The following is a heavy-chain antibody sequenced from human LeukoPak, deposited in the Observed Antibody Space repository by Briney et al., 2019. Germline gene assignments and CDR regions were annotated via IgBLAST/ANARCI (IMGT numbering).Heavy chain of an antibody. J-gene: IGHJ4*02. Sequence: PSETLSLTCTVSGGSISSGSCYWSWIRQPAGKGLEWIGRIYTSGSTNYNPPLKSRVTMSVDTSKNQFSLNLNSVTAADTAVYYCARRGAMVRGPAYHFDHWGQGVLVTVSS. CDR2: IYTSGST. CDR3: ARRGAMVRGPAYHFDH. V-gene: IGHV4-61*02. D-gene: IGHD3-10*01. CDR1: GGSISSGSCY.